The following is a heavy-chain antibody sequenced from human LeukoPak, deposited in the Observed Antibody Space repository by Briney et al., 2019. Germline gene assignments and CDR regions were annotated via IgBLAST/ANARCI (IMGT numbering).Heavy chain of an antibody. D-gene: IGHD2-2*01. J-gene: IGHJ6*03. CDR3: ASTLYCSSTSCPHAWSTYYYYMDV. Sequence: GGSLRLSCAASGFTFSDYFMGWIRQAPGKGLEWVSYISSSGSAIFNADSVKGRFTISRDNAKNSLYLQMNSLRAEDTAVYYCASTLYCSSTSCPHAWSTYYYYMDVWGKGTTVTVSS. CDR2: ISSSGSAI. V-gene: IGHV3-11*04. CDR1: GFTFSDYF.